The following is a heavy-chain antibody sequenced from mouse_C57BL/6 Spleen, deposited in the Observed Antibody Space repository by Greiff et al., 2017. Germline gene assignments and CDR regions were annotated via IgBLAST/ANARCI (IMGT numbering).Heavy chain of an antibody. J-gene: IGHJ2*01. CDR3: ARARSLDY. Sequence: VQLQQSVAELVRPGASVKLSCTASGFTIKNTYMHWVKQRPEQGLEWIGRIDPANGNTKYAPKFQGKATITADTSSNTAYLQLSSLTSEDTAIYYCARARSLDYWGQGTTLTVSS. CDR1: GFTIKNTY. CDR2: IDPANGNT. V-gene: IGHV14-3*01.